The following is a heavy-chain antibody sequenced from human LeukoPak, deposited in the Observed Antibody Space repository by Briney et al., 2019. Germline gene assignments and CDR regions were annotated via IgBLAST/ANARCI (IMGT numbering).Heavy chain of an antibody. CDR1: GGSISSYY. J-gene: IGHJ5*02. D-gene: IGHD6-13*01. Sequence: SETPSLTCTVSGGSISSYYWSWIRQPPGKGLEWIGYIYYSGSTNYNPSLKSRVTISVDTSKNQFSLKLSSVTAADTAGYYCARAAYSSSWYWFDPWGQGTLVTVSS. CDR2: IYYSGST. CDR3: ARAAYSSSWYWFDP. V-gene: IGHV4-59*01.